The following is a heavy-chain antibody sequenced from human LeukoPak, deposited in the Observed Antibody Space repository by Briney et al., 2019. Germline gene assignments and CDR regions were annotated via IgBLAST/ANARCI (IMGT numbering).Heavy chain of an antibody. CDR2: IKEDGSEK. Sequence: GGSLRLSCAASGFTFSNYWMSWVRQAPGKGLEWVANIKEDGSEKYYVDSVKGRFTISRDNAKNSLSLQVNSLSAEDTAVYYCATSRSGYYEDYWGQGTLVTVSS. D-gene: IGHD3-22*01. CDR3: ATSRSGYYEDY. CDR1: GFTFSNYW. V-gene: IGHV3-7*01. J-gene: IGHJ4*02.